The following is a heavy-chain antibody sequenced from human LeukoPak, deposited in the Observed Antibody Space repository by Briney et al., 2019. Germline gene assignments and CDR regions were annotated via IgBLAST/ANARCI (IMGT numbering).Heavy chain of an antibody. V-gene: IGHV3-9*01. J-gene: IGHJ4*02. CDR3: AKDNRRHYTSGPNPDSLH. Sequence: PGGSLRLPGAASGFTFSSYAMSWVRHPPGKGLEWVSGISWNSGSIDYADSVKGRFTISRDNAKNSLYLQMNSLRVEDTAFYYCAKDNRRHYTSGPNPDSLHWGQGALVTVSS. CDR1: GFTFSSYA. D-gene: IGHD6-19*01. CDR2: ISWNSGSI.